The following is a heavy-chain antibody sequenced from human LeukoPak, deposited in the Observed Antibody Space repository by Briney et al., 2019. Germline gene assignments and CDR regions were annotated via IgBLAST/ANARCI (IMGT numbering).Heavy chain of an antibody. Sequence: GGSLRLSCAASGFTFSSYGMHWVRQAPGKGLEWVAVISYDGSNKYYADSVKGRFTISRDNAKNSLYLQMNSLRAEDTAVYYCARVGPWVNPDYYYYYMDVWGKGTTVTVSS. V-gene: IGHV3-30*03. J-gene: IGHJ6*03. CDR2: ISYDGSNK. CDR3: ARVGPWVNPDYYYYYMDV. D-gene: IGHD1-14*01. CDR1: GFTFSSYG.